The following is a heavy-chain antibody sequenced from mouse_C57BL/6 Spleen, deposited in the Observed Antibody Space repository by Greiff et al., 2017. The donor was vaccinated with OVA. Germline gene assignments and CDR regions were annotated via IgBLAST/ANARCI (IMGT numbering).Heavy chain of an antibody. V-gene: IGHV1-50*01. D-gene: IGHD2-4*01. CDR1: GYTFTSYW. CDR2: IDPSDSYT. CDR3: ARSPSYDYDDGFAY. Sequence: VQLQQPGAELVKPGASVKLSCKASGYTFTSYWMQWVKQRPGQGLEWIGEIDPSDSYTNYNQKFKGKATLTVDPSSSTAYMQLSSLTSEDSAVYYCARSPSYDYDDGFAYWGQGTLVTVSA. J-gene: IGHJ3*01.